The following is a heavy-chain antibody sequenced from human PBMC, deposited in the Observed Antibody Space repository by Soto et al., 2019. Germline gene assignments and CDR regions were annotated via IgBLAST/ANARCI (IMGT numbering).Heavy chain of an antibody. J-gene: IGHJ4*02. CDR1: GGSVSSGSYY. CDR2: IYYSGST. V-gene: IGHV4-31*03. Sequence: SETLSLTCTVSGGSVSSGSYYWSWIRQPPGKGLEWIGYIYYSGSTYYNPSLKSRVTISVDTSKNQFSLKLSSVTAADTAVYYCARDRSAAAGTFDYWGQGTLVTVSS. CDR3: ARDRSAAAGTFDY. D-gene: IGHD6-13*01.